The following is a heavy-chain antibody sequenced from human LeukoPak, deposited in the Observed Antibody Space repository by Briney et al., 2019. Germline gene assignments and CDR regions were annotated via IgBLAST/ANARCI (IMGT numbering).Heavy chain of an antibody. Sequence: ASVKVSCKASGYTFTSYDINWVRQASGQGPEWMGWMDPNTGNTGYAQKFQGRVTMTRNTSGNTAYMELNSLRSEDTAVYYCARFSSSSWYYMDVWGKGTTVTISS. J-gene: IGHJ6*03. CDR2: MDPNTGNT. D-gene: IGHD6-13*01. CDR1: GYTFTSYD. CDR3: ARFSSSSWYYMDV. V-gene: IGHV1-8*01.